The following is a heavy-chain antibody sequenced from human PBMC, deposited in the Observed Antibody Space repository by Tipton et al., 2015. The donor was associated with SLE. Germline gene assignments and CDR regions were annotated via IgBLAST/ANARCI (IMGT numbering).Heavy chain of an antibody. J-gene: IGHJ4*02. Sequence: TLSLTCTVSGDSMNRGSYFWNWIRQPVGKGLEWIGRIYISGGTYLNPSLRSRVAMSLEKFKNQFSLRLTSVTAADTAVYYCARDVNSYDLGFEFWGRGTLVTVSS. D-gene: IGHD3-3*01. CDR3: ARDVNSYDLGFEF. V-gene: IGHV4-61*02. CDR1: GDSMNRGSYF. CDR2: IYISGGT.